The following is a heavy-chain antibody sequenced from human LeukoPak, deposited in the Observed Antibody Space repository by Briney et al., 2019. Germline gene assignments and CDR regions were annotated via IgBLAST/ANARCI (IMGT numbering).Heavy chain of an antibody. CDR2: IYYSGST. D-gene: IGHD3-10*01. CDR1: GGSISSYY. Sequence: SETLSLTCTVSGGSISSYYWSWIRQPPGKGLEWIGYIYYSGSTNYNPSLKSRVTISVDTSKNQFSLKLSSVTAADTAVYYCASLQAFGSGSYYPSEAFDIWGQGTMVTVSS. CDR3: ASLQAFGSGSYYPSEAFDI. V-gene: IGHV4-59*08. J-gene: IGHJ3*02.